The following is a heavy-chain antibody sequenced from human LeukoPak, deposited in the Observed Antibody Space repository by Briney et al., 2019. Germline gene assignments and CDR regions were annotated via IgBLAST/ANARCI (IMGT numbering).Heavy chain of an antibody. V-gene: IGHV3-53*01. CDR3: ARAGNWNDDPTNDAFDI. J-gene: IGHJ3*02. CDR2: IYSGGST. CDR1: GFTASSNY. Sequence: GGSLRLSCAASGFTASSNYMSWVRQAPGKGLEWVSVIYSGGSTYYADSVKGRFTISRDNSKNTLYLQMNSLRAEDTAVYYCARAGNWNDDPTNDAFDIWGQGTMVTVSS. D-gene: IGHD1-20*01.